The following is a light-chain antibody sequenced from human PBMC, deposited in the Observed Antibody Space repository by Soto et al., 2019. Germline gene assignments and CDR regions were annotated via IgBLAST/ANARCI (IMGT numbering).Light chain of an antibody. J-gene: IGKJ4*01. CDR1: QSVYNT. V-gene: IGKV3-15*01. Sequence: EIVMTQSPTTPSVSPGERATLSCRASQSVYNTLACYQQKPGQAPRLLIYGASTRATGIPARVSGSGSGTEFTLTISSLQSEDFATYYCQQYSKWPLTFGEGTNVDIK. CDR3: QQYSKWPLT. CDR2: GAS.